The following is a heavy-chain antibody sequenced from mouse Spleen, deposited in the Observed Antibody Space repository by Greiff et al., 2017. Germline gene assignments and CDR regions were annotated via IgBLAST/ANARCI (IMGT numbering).Heavy chain of an antibody. V-gene: IGHV1-52*01. J-gene: IGHJ3*01. D-gene: IGHD1-1*01. Sequence: QVQLQQPGAELVRPGSSVKLSCKASGYTFTSYWMHWVKQRPIQGLEWIGNIDPSDSETHYNQKFKDKATLTVDKSSSTAYMQLSSLTSEDSAVYYCARGGQGSSYGGFAYWGQGTLVTVSA. CDR1: GYTFTSYW. CDR2: IDPSDSET. CDR3: ARGGQGSSYGGFAY.